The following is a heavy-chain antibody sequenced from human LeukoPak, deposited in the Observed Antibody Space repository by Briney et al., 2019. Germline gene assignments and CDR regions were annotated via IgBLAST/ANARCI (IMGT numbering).Heavy chain of an antibody. CDR3: ARGSHDTIRGVLDI. V-gene: IGHV4-4*02. D-gene: IGHD3-10*01. Sequence: SGTLSLTCAVSGGSISSDYWWSWVRQPPGKGLEYIGEIHYSGTTNYNPSLKSQVTISLDKSKNQFSLNLNSVTAADTAVFYCARGSHDTIRGVLDIWGQGTMVTVSS. CDR2: IHYSGTT. J-gene: IGHJ3*02. CDR1: GGSISSDYW.